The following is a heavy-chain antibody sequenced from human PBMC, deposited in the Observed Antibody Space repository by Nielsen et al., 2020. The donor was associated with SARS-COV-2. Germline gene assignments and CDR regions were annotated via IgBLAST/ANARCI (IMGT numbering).Heavy chain of an antibody. V-gene: IGHV4-30-4*01. Sequence: SETLSLTCTVSGGSISSGDYYWSWIRQPPGKGLEWIGYIYYSGSTYYNPSLKSRVTISVDTSKNQFSLKLSSVTAADTAVYYCASHTNIVGATTFDYWGQGTLVTVSS. J-gene: IGHJ4*02. CDR1: GGSISSGDYY. D-gene: IGHD1-26*01. CDR3: ASHTNIVGATTFDY. CDR2: IYYSGST.